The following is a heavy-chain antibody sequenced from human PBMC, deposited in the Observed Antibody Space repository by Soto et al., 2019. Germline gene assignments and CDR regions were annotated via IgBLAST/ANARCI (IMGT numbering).Heavy chain of an antibody. D-gene: IGHD4-17*01. J-gene: IGHJ4*02. CDR2: INPYNGKT. Sequence: QVQLVQSGGEVKKPGASVNVSCKASGYTFTRFCISWVRQAPGQGLEWMGWINPYNGKTNYAQKLQGRVTMITDTSTSTAYMALRSLRSDDTAVYYCARDFWTLTTNTAFYWGQGTLVRVSS. V-gene: IGHV1-18*01. CDR1: GYTFTRFC. CDR3: ARDFWTLTTNTAFY.